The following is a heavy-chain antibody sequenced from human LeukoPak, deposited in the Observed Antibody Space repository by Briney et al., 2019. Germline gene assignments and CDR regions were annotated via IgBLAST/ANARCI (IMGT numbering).Heavy chain of an antibody. CDR3: ARADRLHGGPYLIGP. D-gene: IGHD2-21*01. Sequence: ASVKVSCKTSGYSFTDYYMHWVRQAPGQGLEWMGWINPNSGGTSSAQKYQGRVTMTRDTSITTVYMEVRWLTSDDTAVYYCARADRLHGGPYLIGPWGQGTLVTVTS. CDR1: GYSFTDYY. J-gene: IGHJ5*02. CDR2: INPNSGGT. V-gene: IGHV1-2*02.